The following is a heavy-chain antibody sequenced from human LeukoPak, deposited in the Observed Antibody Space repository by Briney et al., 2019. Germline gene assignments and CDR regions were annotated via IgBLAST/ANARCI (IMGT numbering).Heavy chain of an antibody. V-gene: IGHV3-23*01. CDR2: ISGSGGST. CDR3: AKGYCSSTSCPDDY. CDR1: GFTFSSYA. D-gene: IGHD2-2*01. J-gene: IGHJ4*02. Sequence: GGSLRLSCAASGFTFSSYAMSWVRQAPGKGLEWVSSISGSGGSTYYADSVKGRFTISRDNSKNTLYLQINSLRAEDTAVYYCAKGYCSSTSCPDDYWGQGTLVTVSS.